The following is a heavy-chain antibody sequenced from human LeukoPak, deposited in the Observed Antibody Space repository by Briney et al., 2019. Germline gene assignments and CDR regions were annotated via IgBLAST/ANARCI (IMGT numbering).Heavy chain of an antibody. CDR2: IYSSGNT. Sequence: SETLSLTCTVSGGSISSNYWSWIRQPAGKGLEYIGRIYSSGNTNYNPSLKSRVTLSVDTSKNQFSLLLHSVTAADTAVYYCARVWLSSGSYWYFDFWGRGTLVIVSS. J-gene: IGHJ2*01. CDR1: GGSISSNY. CDR3: ARVWLSSGSYWYFDF. D-gene: IGHD3-22*01. V-gene: IGHV4-4*07.